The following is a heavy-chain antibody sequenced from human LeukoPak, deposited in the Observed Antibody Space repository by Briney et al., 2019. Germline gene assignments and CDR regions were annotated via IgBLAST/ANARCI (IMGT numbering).Heavy chain of an antibody. CDR1: GFTFSSYA. Sequence: GGSLRLSCAASGFTFSSYAMHWVRQAPGKGLEYVSAISSNGGSTYYANSVKGRFTISRDNSKNTLYLQMGSLRAEDMAVYYCAREAPDTTFDYWGQGALFSASS. V-gene: IGHV3-64*01. D-gene: IGHD1-14*01. CDR3: AREAPDTTFDY. CDR2: ISSNGGST. J-gene: IGHJ4*02.